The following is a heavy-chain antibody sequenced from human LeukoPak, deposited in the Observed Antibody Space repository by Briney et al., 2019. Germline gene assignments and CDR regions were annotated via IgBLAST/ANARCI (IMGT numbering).Heavy chain of an antibody. Sequence: GGSLRLSCAASGFTFSSYSMNWVRQAPGKGLEWVSSISSSSSYIYYADSVKGRFTISRDNAKNSLYLQMNSLRAEDTAVHYCAGDYDILTGYYSRLVGGPEKDYWGQGTLVTVSS. V-gene: IGHV3-21*01. CDR2: ISSSSSYI. D-gene: IGHD3-9*01. J-gene: IGHJ4*02. CDR3: AGDYDILTGYYSRLVGGPEKDY. CDR1: GFTFSSYS.